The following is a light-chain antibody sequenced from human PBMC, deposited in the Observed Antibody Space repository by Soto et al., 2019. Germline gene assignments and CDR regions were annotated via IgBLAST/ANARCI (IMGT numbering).Light chain of an antibody. V-gene: IGKV3-20*01. J-gene: IGKJ1*01. CDR1: QSISSNY. CDR3: QQYGTSPRT. Sequence: DIVMTQSPGTLSLSPGERATLSCRASQSISSNYLAWYQQKPGQSPRLLIYGASSRATGIPDRFSGRGSGTDFTLTISRLEPEDFAVYFCQQYGTSPRTFGQGTKVESK. CDR2: GAS.